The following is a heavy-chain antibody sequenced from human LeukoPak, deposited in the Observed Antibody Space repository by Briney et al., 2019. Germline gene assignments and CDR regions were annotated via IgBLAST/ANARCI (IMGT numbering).Heavy chain of an antibody. Sequence: ASVKVSCKASGYTFTSYGINWVRQATGQGLEWMGWMNPNSGNTDYAHKFQGRVTITRNTSIRTGYMGLSSLRSEDTGVYYCARERSYPTDYYYCGMDVWGEGTTVTVSS. CDR3: ARERSYPTDYYYCGMDV. CDR2: MNPNSGNT. J-gene: IGHJ6*04. V-gene: IGHV1-8*01. D-gene: IGHD3-16*02. CDR1: GYTFTSYG.